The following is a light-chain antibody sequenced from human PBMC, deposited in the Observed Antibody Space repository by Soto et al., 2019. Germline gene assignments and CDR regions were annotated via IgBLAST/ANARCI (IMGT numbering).Light chain of an antibody. J-gene: IGKJ1*01. CDR3: HQYGTSPLT. CDR1: QSVSPIY. V-gene: IGKV3-20*01. CDR2: RTS. Sequence: EIVLTQSPGTLSLSPGEKATLSCRASQSVSPIYLAWYQQRLGQTPRLLIYRTSNRATGIPDRFSGSGSGTDFTLTISRLEPEDFAVYYCHQYGTSPLTFGQGTKVDIK.